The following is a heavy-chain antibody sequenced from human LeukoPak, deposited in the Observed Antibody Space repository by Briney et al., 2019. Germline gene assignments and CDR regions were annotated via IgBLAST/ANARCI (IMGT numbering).Heavy chain of an antibody. J-gene: IGHJ4*02. D-gene: IGHD3-10*01. CDR2: IYPGDSDT. CDR1: GYNFTSYW. V-gene: IGHV5-51*01. Sequence: GESLKISCKGSGYNFTSYWIGWVRQMPGKGLEWMGIIYPGDSDTRYSPSFQGQVTMSADKSISTAYLQWSSLNASDTAMYYCARSMVRGAPYYFDYWGQGTLVTVSS. CDR3: ARSMVRGAPYYFDY.